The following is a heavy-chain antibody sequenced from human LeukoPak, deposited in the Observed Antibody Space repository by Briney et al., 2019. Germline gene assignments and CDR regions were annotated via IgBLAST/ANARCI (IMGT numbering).Heavy chain of an antibody. D-gene: IGHD3-3*02. V-gene: IGHV3-23*01. CDR2: ISTSGGYT. CDR1: GFTFSGSA. J-gene: IGHJ6*02. CDR3: AKDRFSGKYYHYYGLDV. Sequence: GGSLRLSCAASGFTFSGSAMHWVRQAPGKGLEWVSVISTSGGYTYYADSVKGRSTISRDGSKNTLYLQMNSLRAEDTATYYCAKDRFSGKYYHYYGLDVWGQGTTVTVSS.